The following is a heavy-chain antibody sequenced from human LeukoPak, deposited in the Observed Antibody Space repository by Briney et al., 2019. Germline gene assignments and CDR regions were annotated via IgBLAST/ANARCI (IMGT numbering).Heavy chain of an antibody. CDR3: ARGRDILTGYYLINWFDP. J-gene: IGHJ5*02. CDR2: INHSGST. CDR1: GGSFSGYH. V-gene: IGHV4-34*01. Sequence: SQTLSLTCAVYGGSFSGYHWSWIRQPPGKGLEWIGEINHSGSTNYNPSLKSRVTISVDTSKNQFSLKLSSVTAADTAVYYCARGRDILTGYYLINWFDPWGQGTLVTVSS. D-gene: IGHD3-9*01.